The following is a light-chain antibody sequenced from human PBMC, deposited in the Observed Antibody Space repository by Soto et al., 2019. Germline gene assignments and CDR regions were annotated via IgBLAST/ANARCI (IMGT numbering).Light chain of an antibody. CDR3: QQTYSTPIT. CDR1: QSISNY. J-gene: IGKJ5*01. CDR2: AAS. V-gene: IGKV1-39*01. Sequence: DIQMTQSPSSLSASVGDRVTIACRASQSISNYLNWYQQRPGKAHKXLIYAASSLQSGVPSRFSVNVSGTDFTLTLSSLKPEDGVTDDGQQTYSTPITFGQGTRLEIK.